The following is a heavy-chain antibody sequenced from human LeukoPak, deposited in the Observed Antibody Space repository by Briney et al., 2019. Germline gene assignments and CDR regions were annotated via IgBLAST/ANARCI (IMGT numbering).Heavy chain of an antibody. CDR1: GFTFSDYY. CDR2: ISGSGSSM. Sequence: GSLRLSCAASGFTFSDYYMSWIRQATGKGLEWSSYISGSGSSMYYADSVKGRFTISRDNAKNSLYLQMNSLRAEDTAVYYCATHDFSGAYYFDYWGQGTLVTVSS. CDR3: ATHDFSGAYYFDY. D-gene: IGHD3-10*01. V-gene: IGHV3-11*01. J-gene: IGHJ4*02.